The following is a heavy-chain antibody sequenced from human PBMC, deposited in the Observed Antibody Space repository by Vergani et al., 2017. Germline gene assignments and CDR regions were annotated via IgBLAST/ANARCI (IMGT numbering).Heavy chain of an antibody. Sequence: QEQLLQSGGGVVQPGCSLRLSCIGSGYTFGHFYMHWVRQAPGKGLAWVAFIRYDGSNPQYIDSVKGRFTISRDNSKDTLFLQMNGLRPEDTGTYFCAKKGGSLYYYGVDVWGQGTTITVSS. D-gene: IGHD1-26*01. V-gene: IGHV3-30*02. J-gene: IGHJ6*02. CDR2: IRYDGSNP. CDR1: GYTFGHFY. CDR3: AKKGGSLYYYGVDV.